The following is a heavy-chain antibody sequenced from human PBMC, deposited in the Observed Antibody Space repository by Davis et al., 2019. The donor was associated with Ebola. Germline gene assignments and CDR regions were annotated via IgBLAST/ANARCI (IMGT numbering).Heavy chain of an antibody. V-gene: IGHV3-73*01. CDR2: IRSKANSYAT. J-gene: IGHJ4*02. Sequence: KVSCKTSGYIFNTKYVHWVRQASGKGLEWVGRIRSKANSYATAYAASVKGRFTISRDDSKNTAYLQMNSLKTEDTAVYYCTSASGSYDYWGQGTLVTVSS. CDR3: TSASGSYDY. CDR1: GYIFNTKY. D-gene: IGHD1-26*01.